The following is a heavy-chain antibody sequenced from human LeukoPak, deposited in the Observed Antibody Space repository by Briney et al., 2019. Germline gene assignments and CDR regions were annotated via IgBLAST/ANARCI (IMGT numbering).Heavy chain of an antibody. D-gene: IGHD2-21*01. CDR3: ARGPLSIFGPEYFQH. CDR1: GGSISSYF. Sequence: SETLSLTCTVSGGSISSYFWSWIRQPPGKGLEWIGYIYYSGSTNYNPSLKSRVTISVDTSKNQFSLKLSSVTAADTAVYYCARGPLSIFGPEYFQHWGQGTLVTVSS. CDR2: IYYSGST. J-gene: IGHJ1*01. V-gene: IGHV4-59*01.